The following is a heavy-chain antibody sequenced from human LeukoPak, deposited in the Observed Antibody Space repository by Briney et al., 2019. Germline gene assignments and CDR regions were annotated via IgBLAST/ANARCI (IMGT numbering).Heavy chain of an antibody. V-gene: IGHV3-21*01. CDR1: GFTFSSYS. CDR3: ASDIVVVVAAEGTDYYDY. Sequence: GGSLRLSCAASGFTFSSYSMNWVRQAPGKGLEWVSSISSSSSYIYYADSVKGRFTISRDNAKNSLYLQMNSLRAEDTAVYYCASDIVVVVAAEGTDYYDYWGQGTLVTVSS. D-gene: IGHD2-15*01. J-gene: IGHJ4*02. CDR2: ISSSSSYI.